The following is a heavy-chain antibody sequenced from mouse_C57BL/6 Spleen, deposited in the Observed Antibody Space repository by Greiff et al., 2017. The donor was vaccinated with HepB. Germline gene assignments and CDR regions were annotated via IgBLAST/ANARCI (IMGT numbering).Heavy chain of an antibody. CDR1: GYAFSSYW. Sequence: VQLQQSGAELVKPGASVKISCKASGYAFSSYWMNWVKQRPGKGLEWIGQIYPGDGDTNYNGKFKGKATLTADKSSSTAYMQLSSLTSEDSAVYFCARRTTVVANDYWGQGTTLTVSS. CDR2: IYPGDGDT. V-gene: IGHV1-80*01. D-gene: IGHD1-1*01. CDR3: ARRTTVVANDY. J-gene: IGHJ2*01.